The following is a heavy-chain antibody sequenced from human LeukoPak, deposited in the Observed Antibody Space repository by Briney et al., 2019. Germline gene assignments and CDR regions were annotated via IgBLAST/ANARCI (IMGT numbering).Heavy chain of an antibody. CDR2: IKIKTDGGTI. D-gene: IGHD1-26*01. CDR3: TRISGSSSGPFDY. J-gene: IGHJ4*02. V-gene: IGHV3-15*01. Sequence: GGSLRLSCAASGFTLNNYAMSWVRQAPGKWLEWVGRIKIKTDGGTIEYGAPVKGRFTISRDDSKNTLYLQMNTLETEDTGVYYCTRISGSSSGPFDYWGQGSLVTVSS. CDR1: GFTLNNYA.